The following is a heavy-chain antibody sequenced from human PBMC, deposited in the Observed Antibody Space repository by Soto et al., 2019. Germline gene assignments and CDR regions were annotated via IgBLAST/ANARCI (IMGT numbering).Heavy chain of an antibody. D-gene: IGHD2-21*01. J-gene: IGHJ4*02. CDR2: TDPSDSYS. Sequence: EVQLVPSGAEVKKPGESLRMSCKGSGYSFTSYWINWVRQMPGKGLEWMGRTDPSDSYSNYSPSFQGHITISAARSINTSELQWTSLKASDTAMYYLLRSSHESRGSWYSFDRWGQGTLVTVSS. CDR3: LRSSHESRGSWYSFDR. CDR1: GYSFTSYW. V-gene: IGHV5-10-1*01.